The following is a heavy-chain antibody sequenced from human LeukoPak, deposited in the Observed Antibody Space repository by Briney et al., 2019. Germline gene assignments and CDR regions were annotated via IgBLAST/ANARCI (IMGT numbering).Heavy chain of an antibody. Sequence: PGGSLRLSCAASGFTFDDYTMHWVRQLPGKGLEWISLITWDGGTTYYADSVRGRFTISRDNSKNSLFLRMDSLRPEDTALYYCARDRTAEAGNDYYMGVWGNGTTVIVSS. D-gene: IGHD6-13*01. CDR1: GFTFDDYT. CDR3: ARDRTAEAGNDYYMGV. CDR2: ITWDGGTT. V-gene: IGHV3-43*01. J-gene: IGHJ6*03.